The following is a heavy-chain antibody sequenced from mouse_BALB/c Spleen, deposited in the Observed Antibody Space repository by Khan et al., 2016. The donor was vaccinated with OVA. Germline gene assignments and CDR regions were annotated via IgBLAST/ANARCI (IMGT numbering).Heavy chain of an antibody. D-gene: IGHD2-1*01. Sequence: VQLKQSGAELVKPGASVKLSCKASGYTFTSYYMYWVKQRPGQGLEWIGGINPSNGGTNFNEKFKSKATLTLDKSSSTAYMQLSSLTSEDSAVYYCTRSYGNSAMDYWGQGTSVTVSS. CDR1: GYTFTSYY. V-gene: IGHV1S81*02. CDR3: TRSYGNSAMDY. J-gene: IGHJ4*01. CDR2: INPSNGGT.